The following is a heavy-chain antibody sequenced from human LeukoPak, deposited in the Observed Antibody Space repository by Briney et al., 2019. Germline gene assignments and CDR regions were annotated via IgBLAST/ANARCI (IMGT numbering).Heavy chain of an antibody. CDR1: GFTFSSYG. D-gene: IGHD3-22*01. CDR2: IWYDGSNK. CDR3: ARGRSSGYYYDY. J-gene: IGHJ4*02. V-gene: IGHV3-33*01. Sequence: AGGSLRLSCAASGFTFSSYGMHWVRQAPGKGLEWVAVIWYDGSNKYYADSVKGRFTISRGNSKNTLYLQMNSLRAEDTAVYYCARGRSSGYYYDYWGQGTLVTVSS.